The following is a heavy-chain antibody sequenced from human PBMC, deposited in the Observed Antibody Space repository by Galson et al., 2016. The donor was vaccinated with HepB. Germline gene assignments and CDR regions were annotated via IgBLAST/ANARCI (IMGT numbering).Heavy chain of an antibody. CDR3: AKVLVSVGTTKDSDFDY. J-gene: IGHJ4*02. CDR2: ISYDGSNK. V-gene: IGHV3-30*18. Sequence: SLRLSCAASGFTFSSYGMHWVRQAPGKGLEWVAVISYDGSNKYYADSVKGRFTISRDNSKNTLYLQMNSLRAEDTAVYYCAKVLVSVGTTKDSDFDYWGQGTLVTVSS. CDR1: GFTFSSYG. D-gene: IGHD1-26*01.